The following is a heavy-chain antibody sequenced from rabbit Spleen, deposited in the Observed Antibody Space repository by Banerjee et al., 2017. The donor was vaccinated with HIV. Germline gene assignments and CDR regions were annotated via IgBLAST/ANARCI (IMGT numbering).Heavy chain of an antibody. D-gene: IGHD8-1*01. CDR2: IYTGDGST. J-gene: IGHJ3*01. V-gene: IGHV1S40*01. Sequence: QSLEESGGDLVKPGASLTLTCTASGFSFSSNHYMCWVRQAPGKGLEWIACIYTGDGSTYYASWAKGRFTMSKTSSTTVTLQMTSLTAADTATYFCARDPGTSYDGDIFGGMDLWGQGTLVTVS. CDR3: ARDPGTSYDGDIFGGMDL. CDR1: GFSFSSNHY.